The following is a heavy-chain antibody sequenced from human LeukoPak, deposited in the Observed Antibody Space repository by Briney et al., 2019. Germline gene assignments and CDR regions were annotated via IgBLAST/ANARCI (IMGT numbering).Heavy chain of an antibody. CDR3: ARDTQWLILLHTYYFDY. V-gene: IGHV1-18*01. Sequence: ASVKVSCKASGYTFTSYGISWVRQAPGQGLEWMGWISAYNGNTNYAQKLRGRVTMTTDTSTSTAYMELRSLRSDDTAVYYCARDTQWLILLHTYYFDYWGQGTLVTVSS. J-gene: IGHJ4*02. CDR1: GYTFTSYG. CDR2: ISAYNGNT. D-gene: IGHD6-19*01.